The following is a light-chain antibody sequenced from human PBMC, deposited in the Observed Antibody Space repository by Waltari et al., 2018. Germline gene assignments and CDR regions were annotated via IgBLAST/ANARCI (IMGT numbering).Light chain of an antibody. CDR2: AAS. CDR3: QQSNSSPPYT. Sequence: DIQITQSPSYLSASVGDRVTITCRASQSIINYLNWYQQKPGKAPKLLIYAASSWQSGVPSRFSGSGSGTDFTLTISSLQPEDFATYYCQQSNSSPPYTFGQGTKVEIK. J-gene: IGKJ2*01. V-gene: IGKV1-39*01. CDR1: QSIINY.